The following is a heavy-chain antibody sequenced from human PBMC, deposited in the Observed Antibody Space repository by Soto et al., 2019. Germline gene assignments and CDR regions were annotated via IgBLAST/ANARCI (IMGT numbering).Heavy chain of an antibody. Sequence: QVQLQASGPGLVKPSETLSLTCTVSGDSISSYYWSWIRQPPGKGLEWIGYIYYSGSTNYNPSLKSRVTISADTSKNQFSLKLSSVTAADTAVYYCARDGIAAGLFDIWGQGTMVTVAS. CDR3: ARDGIAAGLFDI. J-gene: IGHJ3*02. CDR2: IYYSGST. V-gene: IGHV4-59*01. D-gene: IGHD6-13*01. CDR1: GDSISSYY.